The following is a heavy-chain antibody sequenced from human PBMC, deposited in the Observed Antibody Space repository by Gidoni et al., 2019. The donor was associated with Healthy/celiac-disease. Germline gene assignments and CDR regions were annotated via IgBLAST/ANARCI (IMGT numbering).Heavy chain of an antibody. CDR2: INAGNGNT. Sequence: QVQLVQSGAEVKKPGAAVKVSCKASGYTFTSYAMHWVRQAPGQRLEWMGWINAGNGNTKYSQKFQGRVTITRDTSASTAYMELSSLRSEDTAVYYCARGQSSGWNDYWGQGTLVTVSS. CDR1: GYTFTSYA. CDR3: ARGQSSGWNDY. J-gene: IGHJ4*02. V-gene: IGHV1-3*01. D-gene: IGHD6-19*01.